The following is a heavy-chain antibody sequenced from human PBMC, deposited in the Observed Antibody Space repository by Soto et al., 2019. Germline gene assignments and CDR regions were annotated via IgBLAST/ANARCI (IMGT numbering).Heavy chain of an antibody. V-gene: IGHV1-2*04. CDR3: ASDRNCSSTSCYHAMDV. CDR2: INPNSGDT. J-gene: IGHJ6*02. CDR1: GYTFTGYY. D-gene: IGHD2-2*01. Sequence: GASVKVSCKASGYTFTGYYMHWGRQAPGQRFEWMGWINPNSGDTNYAQKFQGWVTMTRDTSISTAYMELSRLRSDDTAVYYCASDRNCSSTSCYHAMDVWGQGTTVTVSS.